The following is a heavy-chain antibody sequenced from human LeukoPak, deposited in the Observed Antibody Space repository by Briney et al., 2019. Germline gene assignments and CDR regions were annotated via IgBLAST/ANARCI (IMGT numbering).Heavy chain of an antibody. Sequence: PSETLSLTCTVSGGSISSYYWSWIRQPPGKGLEWIGYIYYSGSTNYNPSLKSRVTISVDTSKNQFSLKLSSVTAADTAVYYCARLGAEGYANYYYYYMDVWGKGTTVTVSS. CDR2: IYYSGST. D-gene: IGHD5-24*01. J-gene: IGHJ6*03. CDR1: GGSISSYY. V-gene: IGHV4-59*01. CDR3: ARLGAEGYANYYYYYMDV.